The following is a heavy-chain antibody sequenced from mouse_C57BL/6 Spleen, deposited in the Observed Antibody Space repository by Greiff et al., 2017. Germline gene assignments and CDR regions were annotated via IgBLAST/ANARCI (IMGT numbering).Heavy chain of an antibody. V-gene: IGHV1-59*01. Sequence: QVHVKQSGAELVRPGTSVKLSCKASGYTFTSYWMHWVKQRPGQGLEWIGVIDPSDSYTNYNQKFKGKATLTVDTSSSTVYMQLSSLTSEDSAVYYCARKSKVYYYGSTDYWGQGTTLTVSS. CDR3: ARKSKVYYYGSTDY. D-gene: IGHD1-1*01. J-gene: IGHJ2*01. CDR2: IDPSDSYT. CDR1: GYTFTSYW.